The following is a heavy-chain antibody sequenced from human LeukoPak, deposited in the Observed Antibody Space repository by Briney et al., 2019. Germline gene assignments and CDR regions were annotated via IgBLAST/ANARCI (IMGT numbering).Heavy chain of an antibody. V-gene: IGHV3-30*18. CDR1: GFTFSSYG. Sequence: GGSLSLSCAASGFTFSSYGMHWVRQAPGKGLEWVAVISYDGSNKYYADSVKGRFTISRDNSKNTLYLQMNSLRAEDTAVYYCAKEYSYDFWSGYYTDYYYYYGMDVWGQGTTVTVSS. CDR3: AKEYSYDFWSGYYTDYYYYYGMDV. D-gene: IGHD3-3*01. CDR2: ISYDGSNK. J-gene: IGHJ6*02.